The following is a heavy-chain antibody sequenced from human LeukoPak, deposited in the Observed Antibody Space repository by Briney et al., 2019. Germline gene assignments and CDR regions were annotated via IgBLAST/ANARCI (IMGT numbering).Heavy chain of an antibody. Sequence: SETLSLTCTVSGGSISSYYWSWIRQPPGKGLEWIGYIYYSGSTNYNPSLKSRVTISVDTSKNQFSLKLSSVTAADTAVYYCARDKRFGERFDYWGQGTLVTVSS. CDR2: IYYSGST. CDR3: ARDKRFGERFDY. V-gene: IGHV4-59*01. J-gene: IGHJ4*02. D-gene: IGHD3-10*01. CDR1: GGSISSYY.